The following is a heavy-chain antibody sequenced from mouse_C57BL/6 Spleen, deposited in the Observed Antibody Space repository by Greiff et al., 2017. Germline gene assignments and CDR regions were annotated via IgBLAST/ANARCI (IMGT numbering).Heavy chain of an antibody. Sequence: EVQLQQSGTVLARPGASVKMSCKTSGYTFTSYWMHWVKQRPGQGLEWIGAIYPGNSDTSSNQKFKGKAKLTAVTSASTAYMELSSLTNEDSAVYYCTRFDDYDEDAMDYWGQGTSVTVSS. CDR1: GYTFTSYW. J-gene: IGHJ4*01. D-gene: IGHD2-4*01. CDR2: IYPGNSDT. V-gene: IGHV1-5*01. CDR3: TRFDDYDEDAMDY.